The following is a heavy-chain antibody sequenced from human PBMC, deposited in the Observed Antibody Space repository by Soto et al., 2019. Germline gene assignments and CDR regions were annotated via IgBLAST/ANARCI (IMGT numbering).Heavy chain of an antibody. D-gene: IGHD4-17*01. CDR1: GGTFSSYT. V-gene: IGHV1-69*08. CDR3: ARELDYGDYYFDY. J-gene: IGHJ4*02. Sequence: QVQLVQSGAEVKKPGSSVKVSCKASGGTFSSYTISWVRQAPGQGLEWMGRIIPILGIANYAQKFQGRVTITADKSTSTAYMELSSLRSEDTAVYYCARELDYGDYYFDYWGQGTLVTVSS. CDR2: IIPILGIA.